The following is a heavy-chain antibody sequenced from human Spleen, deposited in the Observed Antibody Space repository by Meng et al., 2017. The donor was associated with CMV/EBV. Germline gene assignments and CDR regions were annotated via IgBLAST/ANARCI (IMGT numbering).Heavy chain of an antibody. Sequence: SETLSLTCAVYGGSFSGYYWSWIRQPPGKGLEWIGEINHSGSTNYNPSLKSRVTISVDTSKNQFSLKLSSVTAADTAVYYCARGAAFDIWGQGTMVIVSS. CDR2: INHSGST. CDR1: GGSFSGYY. CDR3: ARGAAFDI. J-gene: IGHJ3*02. V-gene: IGHV4-34*01.